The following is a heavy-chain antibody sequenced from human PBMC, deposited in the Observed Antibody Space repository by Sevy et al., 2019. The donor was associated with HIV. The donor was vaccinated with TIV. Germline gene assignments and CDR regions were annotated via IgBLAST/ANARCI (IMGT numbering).Heavy chain of an antibody. Sequence: GGSLRLSCAASGFTFSTYGMHWVRQAPGKGLEWVAVIWFDGSITYYADSVKGRFTISRDIAKNTLHLQMNSLGAEDTAVYYCARDLEFYDYGDYGPAFMPDYWGQGTLVTVSS. V-gene: IGHV3-33*01. CDR1: GFTFSTYG. CDR2: IWFDGSIT. CDR3: ARDLEFYDYGDYGPAFMPDY. D-gene: IGHD4-17*01. J-gene: IGHJ4*02.